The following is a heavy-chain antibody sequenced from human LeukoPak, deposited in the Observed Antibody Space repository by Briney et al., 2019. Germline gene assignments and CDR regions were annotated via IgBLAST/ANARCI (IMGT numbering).Heavy chain of an antibody. J-gene: IGHJ4*02. Sequence: GGSLRLSCAASGFTFSSYAMHWVRQAPGKGLEWVAVISYDGSNKYYADSVKGRFTISRDNSKNTLYLQMNSLRAEDTAVYYCAGESIAVVPAAIVNYWGQGTLVTVSS. CDR1: GFTFSSYA. CDR3: AGESIAVVPAAIVNY. CDR2: ISYDGSNK. D-gene: IGHD2-2*01. V-gene: IGHV3-30*01.